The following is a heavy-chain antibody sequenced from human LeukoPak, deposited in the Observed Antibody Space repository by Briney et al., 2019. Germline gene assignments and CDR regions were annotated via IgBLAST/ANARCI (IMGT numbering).Heavy chain of an antibody. CDR2: INVGNGNT. Sequence: GASVKVSCKASGYTFTNYAMHWVRQAPGQRLEWMGWINVGNGNTKYSQEFQGRLTITRDTSASTAYMELSSLRSEDTAVYYCARMPGDRVGAAMDVWGKGTTVTVSS. CDR3: ARMPGDRVGAAMDV. CDR1: GYTFTNYA. V-gene: IGHV1-3*03. J-gene: IGHJ6*03. D-gene: IGHD1-26*01.